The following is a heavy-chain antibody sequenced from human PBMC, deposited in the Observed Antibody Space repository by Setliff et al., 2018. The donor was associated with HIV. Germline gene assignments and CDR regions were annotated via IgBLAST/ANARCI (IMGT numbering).Heavy chain of an antibody. J-gene: IGHJ3*01. CDR3: ARRDGRSMNAFQI. V-gene: IGHV5-51*01. CDR2: IYPDDSNI. Sequence: PGESLKISCKAVDYTFTTYWIGWVRQMPGEGLEWMGNIYPDDSNIRYNPSFQSQVTISADKSITTAYLEIHNLKASDTATYYCARRDGRSMNAFQIWGPGTMVTVSS. D-gene: IGHD6-13*01. CDR1: DYTFTTYW.